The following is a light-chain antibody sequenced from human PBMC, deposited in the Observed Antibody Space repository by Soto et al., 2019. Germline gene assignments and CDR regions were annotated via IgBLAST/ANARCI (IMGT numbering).Light chain of an antibody. V-gene: IGKV1-27*01. CDR3: QNHNSAPWT. J-gene: IGKJ1*01. CDR2: AAS. CDR1: RDITDY. Sequence: DIQMTQSPSSLSASVGDIVSITCLASRDITDYLAWYQQKPGQVPKLLIYAASTLQSGVPSRFTASGSGTDFTLTITGLQPEDFATYYCQNHNSAPWTFGQGTKV.